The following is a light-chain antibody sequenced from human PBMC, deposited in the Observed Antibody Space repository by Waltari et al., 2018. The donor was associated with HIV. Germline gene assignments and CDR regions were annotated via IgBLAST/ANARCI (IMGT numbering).Light chain of an antibody. J-gene: IGKJ3*01. CDR3: QKFNSAPLT. CDR2: AAS. Sequence: DIQMTPSPSSLSASIGDRVTITCRASQGIGTYLAWYQQKPGKVPKLLIYAASSLQSGVPSRFSGSGSGTYFTLTISSLQPEDVATYYCQKFNSAPLTFGPGTNVDLK. CDR1: QGIGTY. V-gene: IGKV1-27*01.